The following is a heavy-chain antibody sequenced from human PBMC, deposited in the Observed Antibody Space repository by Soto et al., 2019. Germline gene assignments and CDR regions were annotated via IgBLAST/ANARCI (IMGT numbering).Heavy chain of an antibody. CDR1: GYTFTGYG. D-gene: IGHD2-15*01. V-gene: IGHV1-18*01. Sequence: ASVKVSCKASGYTFTGYGISWVRQAPGQGLEWMGWISAYNGNTNYAQKLQGRVTMTTDTSTSTAYMELRSLRSDDTAVYYCARGGLPLRYCSGGSCFHYYYGMDVWGQGTTVTVSS. CDR2: ISAYNGNT. CDR3: ARGGLPLRYCSGGSCFHYYYGMDV. J-gene: IGHJ6*02.